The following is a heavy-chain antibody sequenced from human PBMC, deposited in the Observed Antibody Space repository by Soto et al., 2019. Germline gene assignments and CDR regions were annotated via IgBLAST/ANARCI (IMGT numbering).Heavy chain of an antibody. CDR1: GGSFSGYY. Sequence: SETLSLTCAVYGGSFSGYYWSWIRQPPGKGLEWIGEINHSGSTNYNPSLKSRVTISVDTSKNQFSLKLSSVTAADTAVYYCARDGVVAATDYYYYGMDVWGQGTTVNVS. D-gene: IGHD2-15*01. J-gene: IGHJ6*02. V-gene: IGHV4-34*01. CDR3: ARDGVVAATDYYYYGMDV. CDR2: INHSGST.